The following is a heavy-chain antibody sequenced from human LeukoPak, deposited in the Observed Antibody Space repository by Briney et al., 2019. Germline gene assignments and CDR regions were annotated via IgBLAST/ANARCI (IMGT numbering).Heavy chain of an antibody. Sequence: GSLRLSCAASGFTFSSYAMSWVRQAPGKGLEWVSAISGSGGSTYYADSVKGRFTISRDNSKNTLYLQMNSLRAEDTAVYYCAKSPVVVVAATNWAFDIWGQGTMVIVSS. D-gene: IGHD2-15*01. CDR2: ISGSGGST. CDR1: GFTFSSYA. J-gene: IGHJ3*02. V-gene: IGHV3-23*01. CDR3: AKSPVVVVAATNWAFDI.